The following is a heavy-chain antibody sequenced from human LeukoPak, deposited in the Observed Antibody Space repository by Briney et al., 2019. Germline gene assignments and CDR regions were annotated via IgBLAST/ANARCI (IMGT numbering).Heavy chain of an antibody. V-gene: IGHV6-1*01. J-gene: IGHJ4*02. Sequence: PSQTLSLTCAISGDSVSSNSAGWNWIRQSPSRGLEWLGRTYYRSKWYNDYAVSVKSRIIINPDTSKNQFSLQLSSVTPEDSAVYYCARDTGWNPDFWGQGTLVTVSS. CDR1: GDSVSSNSAG. CDR2: TYYRSKWYN. CDR3: ARDTGWNPDF. D-gene: IGHD1-1*01.